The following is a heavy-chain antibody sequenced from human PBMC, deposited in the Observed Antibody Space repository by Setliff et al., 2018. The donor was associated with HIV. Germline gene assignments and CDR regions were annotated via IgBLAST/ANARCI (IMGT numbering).Heavy chain of an antibody. J-gene: IGHJ6*03. CDR2: FVPEHSET. Sequence: GSAVKVSCKVSGYTLTELSIHWVRQAPGKGLGWMGGFVPEHSETIYAQKFQGRVTMTEDTSTDKAFMELSGLTYEDTAVYYCATRGDLHGRRASTVTVYYYYLYVWGNGTTVTVSS. CDR1: GYTLTELS. V-gene: IGHV1-24*01. D-gene: IGHD4-17*01. CDR3: ATRGDLHGRRASTVTVYYYYLYV.